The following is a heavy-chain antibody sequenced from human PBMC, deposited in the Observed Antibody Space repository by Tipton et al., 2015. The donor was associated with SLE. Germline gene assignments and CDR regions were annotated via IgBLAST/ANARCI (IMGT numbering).Heavy chain of an antibody. Sequence: TLSLTCAVYGGSFSGYYWSWIRQPPGKGLEWIGYIYTSGSTNYNPSLKSRVTISVDTSKNQFSLKLSSVTAADTAVYYCARTSYDNHAFDIWGQGTMVTVSS. D-gene: IGHD3-3*01. J-gene: IGHJ3*02. V-gene: IGHV4-4*09. CDR3: ARTSYDNHAFDI. CDR1: GGSFSGYY. CDR2: IYTSGST.